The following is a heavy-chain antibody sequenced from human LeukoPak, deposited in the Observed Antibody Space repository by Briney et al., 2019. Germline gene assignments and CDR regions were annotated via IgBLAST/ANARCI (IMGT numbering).Heavy chain of an antibody. Sequence: ASVKVSCKASGYIFTGYYMHWVRQAPGQGLGWMGWINPNSGGTNSAQKFQGRVTMTRDTSISTAYMELSRLTSDDTAVYYCARHPYSGSYHFDYWGQGTLVTVSS. CDR3: ARHPYSGSYHFDY. CDR1: GYIFTGYY. V-gene: IGHV1-2*02. J-gene: IGHJ4*02. D-gene: IGHD1-26*01. CDR2: INPNSGGT.